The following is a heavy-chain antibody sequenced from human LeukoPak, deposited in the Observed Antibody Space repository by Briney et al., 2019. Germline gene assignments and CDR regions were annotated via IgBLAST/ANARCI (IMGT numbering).Heavy chain of an antibody. CDR3: AITYSSSWYEGRGGFDY. D-gene: IGHD6-13*01. CDR2: IYPGDSDT. CDR1: GYSFTSYW. V-gene: IGHV5-51*01. Sequence: GESLKISCKGSGYSFTSYWIGWVRQMPGKGLEWMGIIYPGDSDTRYSPSFQGQVTISADKSISTAYLQWSSLKASDTATYYCAITYSSSWYEGRGGFDYWGQGTLVTVSS. J-gene: IGHJ4*02.